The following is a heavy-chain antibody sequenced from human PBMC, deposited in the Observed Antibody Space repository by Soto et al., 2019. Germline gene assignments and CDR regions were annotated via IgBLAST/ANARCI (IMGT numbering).Heavy chain of an antibody. J-gene: IGHJ4*02. CDR2: IIPILGIA. CDR1: GGTFSSYT. V-gene: IGHV1-69*04. Sequence: SVKVSCKASGGTFSSYTISWVRQAPGQGLEWMGRIIPILGIANYAQKFQGRVTITADKYTSTAYMELSSLRSEDTAVYYCARDSWAAAYYFDYWGQGTLVTVSS. CDR3: ARDSWAAAYYFDY. D-gene: IGHD6-25*01.